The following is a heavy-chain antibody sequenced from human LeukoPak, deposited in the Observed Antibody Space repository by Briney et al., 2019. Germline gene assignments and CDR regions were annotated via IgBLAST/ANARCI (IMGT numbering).Heavy chain of an antibody. CDR1: GYTFTSYD. CDR2: MNPNSGNT. D-gene: IGHD4-11*01. CDR3: ARGIRRNINYWFDP. Sequence: GASVKVSCKASGYTFTSYDINWVRQATGQGLGWMGWMNPNSGNTGYAQKFQGRVTITRNTSINTAYMELSSLRFEDTAVYYCARGIRRNINYWFDPWGQGTLVTVSS. V-gene: IGHV1-8*03. J-gene: IGHJ5*02.